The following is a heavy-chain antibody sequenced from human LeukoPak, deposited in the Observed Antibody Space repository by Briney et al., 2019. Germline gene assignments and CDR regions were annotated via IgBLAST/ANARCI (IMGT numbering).Heavy chain of an antibody. J-gene: IGHJ4*02. V-gene: IGHV3-30*18. CDR1: GLTFSSYG. CDR3: AKDHGGSSWCFDY. CDR2: ISYDGSNK. D-gene: IGHD6-13*01. Sequence: GGSLRLSCAASGLTFSSYGRHLVRQAPGKGLEWVAVISYDGSNKYYADSVKGRFTISRDNSKNTLYLQMNSLRAEDTAVYYCAKDHGGSSWCFDYWGQGTLVTVSS.